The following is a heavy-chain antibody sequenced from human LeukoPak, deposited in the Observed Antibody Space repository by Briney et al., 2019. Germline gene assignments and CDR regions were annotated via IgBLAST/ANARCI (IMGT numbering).Heavy chain of an antibody. V-gene: IGHV3-48*04. J-gene: IGHJ4*02. CDR1: GFTFSSYW. CDR2: ISSSSSTI. D-gene: IGHD2-2*01. CDR3: ARVGSVPSWDGNYFDY. Sequence: QPGGSLRLSCAASGFTFSSYWMSWVRQAPGKGLEWVSYISSSSSTIYYADSVKGRFTISRDNAKNSLYLQMNSLRAEDTAVYYCARVGSVPSWDGNYFDYWGQGTLVTVSS.